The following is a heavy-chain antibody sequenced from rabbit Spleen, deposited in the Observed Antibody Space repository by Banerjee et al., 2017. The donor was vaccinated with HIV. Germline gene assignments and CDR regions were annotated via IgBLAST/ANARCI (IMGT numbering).Heavy chain of an antibody. Sequence: QEQLVESGGGLVQPGGSLKLSCKASGFDFSTYGVNWVRQAPGKGLEWIGYIDPVFGIAVYASWVNGRFTISRDNAQNTLYLQLNSLTAADTATYFCVREVYHILGLWGPGTLVTV. V-gene: IGHV1S47*01. CDR1: GFDFSTYG. CDR3: VREVYHILGL. J-gene: IGHJ4*01. CDR2: IDPVFGIA. D-gene: IGHD1-1*01.